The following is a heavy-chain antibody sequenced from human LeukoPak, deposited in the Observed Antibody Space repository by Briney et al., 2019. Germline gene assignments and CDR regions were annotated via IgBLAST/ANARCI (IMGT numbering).Heavy chain of an antibody. D-gene: IGHD4-17*01. CDR3: ARDQYYGSFDY. CDR1: EFTFSTYS. V-gene: IGHV3-21*01. CDR2: ISSSSSYI. Sequence: GGSLRLSCAASEFTFSTYSLNWVRQAPGKGLEWVSSISSSSSYIYYADPVKGRFTISRDNAKNSLYLQMTSLRAEDTAVYYCARDQYYGSFDYWGQGTLVTVSS. J-gene: IGHJ4*02.